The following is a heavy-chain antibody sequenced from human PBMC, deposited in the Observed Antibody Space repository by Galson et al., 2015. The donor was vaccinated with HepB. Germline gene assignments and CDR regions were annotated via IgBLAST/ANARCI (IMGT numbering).Heavy chain of an antibody. V-gene: IGHV1-24*01. J-gene: IGHJ4*02. CDR2: FDPQDGET. Sequence: SVKVSCKVSGYIFTDLSIHWVRQAPGQGLEWVGGFDPQDGETVYAQKFRGRVTMTEDKSTDTAYLKLSGLRSEDTAIYYCTTVEATASINYSFDYWGLGTLVTVSS. CDR1: GYIFTDLS. CDR3: TTVEATASINYSFDY. D-gene: IGHD5-18*01.